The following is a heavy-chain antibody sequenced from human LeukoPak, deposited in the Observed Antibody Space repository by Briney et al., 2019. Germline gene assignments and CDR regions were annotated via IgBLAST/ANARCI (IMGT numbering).Heavy chain of an antibody. CDR3: ARGATISQTGYFDF. J-gene: IGHJ4*03. D-gene: IGHD5-24*01. V-gene: IGHV4-34*01. Sequence: PSETLSLTCAVYGGSFSRYYWSWIRQSPGKGLEWIAEIDHRGDTNYNPSVKSRVTISVDTSKNQFSLRVRSLSAADTAVYYCARGATISQTGYFDFWGQGTLVTVSS. CDR1: GGSFSRYY. CDR2: IDHRGDT.